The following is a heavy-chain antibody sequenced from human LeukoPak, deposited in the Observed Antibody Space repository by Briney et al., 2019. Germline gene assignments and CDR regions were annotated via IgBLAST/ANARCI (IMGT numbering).Heavy chain of an antibody. Sequence: SQTLSLTCALSGDSVTSNSAAWHWIRQSPSRGLEWLGRTFYRSKWYNDYAVSVKSRITINPDTSKNQVSLQLNSVTPEDTAVYYCARETSFRYYDIWSGWDYWGQGTLVTVSS. CDR1: GDSVTSNSAA. D-gene: IGHD3-3*01. CDR3: ARETSFRYYDIWSGWDY. V-gene: IGHV6-1*01. CDR2: TFYRSKWYN. J-gene: IGHJ4*02.